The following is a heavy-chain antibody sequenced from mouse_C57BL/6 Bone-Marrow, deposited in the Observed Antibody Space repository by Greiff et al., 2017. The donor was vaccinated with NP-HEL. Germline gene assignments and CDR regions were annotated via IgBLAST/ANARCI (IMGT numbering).Heavy chain of an antibody. CDR2: ISTYYGDG. CDR1: GYTFTEYA. V-gene: IGHV1S137*01. D-gene: IGHD1-2*01. CDR3: ATSITTAPYAMDY. Sequence: QVQLQQSGAELVRPGVSVKISCKGSGYTFTEYAMHWVKESHAKSLEWIGVISTYYGDGSYNQKFKGKATMTVDKSSSTAYMELARLTSEDSAMYYCATSITTAPYAMDYWGQGTSVTVSS. J-gene: IGHJ4*01.